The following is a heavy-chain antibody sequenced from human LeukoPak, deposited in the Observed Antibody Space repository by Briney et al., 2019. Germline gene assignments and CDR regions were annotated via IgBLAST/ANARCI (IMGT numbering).Heavy chain of an antibody. D-gene: IGHD1-14*01. Sequence: GGSLRLSCTTSGFAFDDFAMSCVRQPARKGLEWVGFIRRRAYGGAAEYAASVKGRFIISRDDSKGIAYLQMNSLKTEDTAVYYCSRTGLVDFDYWGQGSRVIVSP. J-gene: IGHJ4*02. V-gene: IGHV3-49*04. CDR2: IRRRAYGGAA. CDR3: SRTGLVDFDY. CDR1: GFAFDDFA.